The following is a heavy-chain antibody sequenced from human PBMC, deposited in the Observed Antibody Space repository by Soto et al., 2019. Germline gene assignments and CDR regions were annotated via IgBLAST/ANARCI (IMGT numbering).Heavy chain of an antibody. CDR2: MYHSGST. CDR1: GGSITSGGYS. D-gene: IGHD2-15*01. CDR3: ARADPDASVGY. V-gene: IGHV4-30-2*01. Sequence: KTSETLSLTCAVSGGSITSGGYSWGWIRQPPGQGLEWIGYMYHSGSTYYNPSLKSRVTISADTSKNQFSLRMNSMIAADTAVYYCARADPDASVGYWGQGTLVTVSS. J-gene: IGHJ4*02.